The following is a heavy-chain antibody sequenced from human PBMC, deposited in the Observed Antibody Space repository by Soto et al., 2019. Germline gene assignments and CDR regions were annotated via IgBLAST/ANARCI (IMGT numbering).Heavy chain of an antibody. V-gene: IGHV1-3*01. D-gene: IGHD2-2*01. CDR2: INAGNGNT. J-gene: IGHJ6*03. CDR3: AREPYCSSTSCYFYYYYMDV. Sequence: QVPLVQSGAEVKKPGASVKVSCKASGYTFTSYAMHWVRQAPGQRLEWMGWINAGNGNTKYSQKFQGRVTITRDTSASTAYMELSSLRSEDTAVYYCAREPYCSSTSCYFYYYYMDVWGKGTTVTVSS. CDR1: GYTFTSYA.